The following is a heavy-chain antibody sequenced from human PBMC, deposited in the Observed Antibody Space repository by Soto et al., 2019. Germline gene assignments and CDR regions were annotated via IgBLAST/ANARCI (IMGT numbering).Heavy chain of an antibody. CDR3: ASSVVPDNWFDP. V-gene: IGHV4-31*02. J-gene: IGHJ5*02. CDR2: IYYSGST. CDR1: GGSISSGGYS. Sequence: SETLSLTCAVSGGSISSGGYSWSWIRQPPGKGLEWIGYIYYSGSTYYNPSLKSRVTISVDTSKNQFSLKLSSVTAADTAVYYCASSVVPDNWFDPWGQGTLVTVSS. D-gene: IGHD2-2*01.